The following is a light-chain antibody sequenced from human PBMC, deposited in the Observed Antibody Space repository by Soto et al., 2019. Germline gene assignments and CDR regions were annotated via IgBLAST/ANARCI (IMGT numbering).Light chain of an antibody. CDR3: QQYDNVPFT. Sequence: DIQMIQSPSSLSASVGDRVTIICQASQDITNYLNWYQQKPGKAPKLLIYDASNLETGVPSRFSGSGSGTHLSFTISSLQAEDIATYYCQQYDNVPFTFGQGTRLEMK. J-gene: IGKJ5*01. CDR1: QDITNY. V-gene: IGKV1-33*01. CDR2: DAS.